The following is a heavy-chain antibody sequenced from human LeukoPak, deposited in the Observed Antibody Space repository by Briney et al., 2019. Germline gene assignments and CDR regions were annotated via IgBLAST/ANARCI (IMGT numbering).Heavy chain of an antibody. J-gene: IGHJ3*02. V-gene: IGHV3-23*01. Sequence: GGSLRLSCAASGFTFSSYAMSWVRQAPGKGLEWVSAISGSGGSTYYADSVKGRFTISRDNSKNTLYLQMNSLRAEDTAVYYCAKTKGIAAAATGAFDIWGQGTMVTVSS. CDR3: AKTKGIAAAATGAFDI. D-gene: IGHD6-13*01. CDR2: ISGSGGST. CDR1: GFTFSSYA.